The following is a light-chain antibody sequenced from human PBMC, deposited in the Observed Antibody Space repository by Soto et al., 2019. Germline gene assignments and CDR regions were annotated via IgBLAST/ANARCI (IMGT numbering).Light chain of an antibody. J-gene: IGLJ2*01. CDR3: QVWGSRSGYVV. V-gene: IGLV3-21*04. Sequence: SYELTQPPSVSVAPGKTARITCGGNNIGSKSVHWYQQKPGQAPVLVIYYDSDRPSGIPERFSGSNSGNTATLTISRVEAGDEADYCCQVWGSRSGYVVFGGGTKLTVL. CDR1: NIGSKS. CDR2: YDS.